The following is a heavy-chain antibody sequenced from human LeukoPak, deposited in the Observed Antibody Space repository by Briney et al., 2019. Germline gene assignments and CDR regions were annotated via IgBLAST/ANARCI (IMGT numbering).Heavy chain of an antibody. CDR3: VGAKHRAYDLDY. CDR1: GFTFSSYG. Sequence: GGSLRLSCAASGFTFSSYGMHWVRQAPGKGLDWVAVISYHGEDIYYADSVKGRFTISRDNSKNTLYLQMNSLTIEDTAVYYCVGAKHRAYDLDYWGQGTLVPV. J-gene: IGHJ4*02. V-gene: IGHV3-30*19. D-gene: IGHD3-22*01. CDR2: ISYHGEDI.